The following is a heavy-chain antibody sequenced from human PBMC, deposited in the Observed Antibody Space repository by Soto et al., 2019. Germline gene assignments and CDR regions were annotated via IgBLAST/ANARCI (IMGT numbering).Heavy chain of an antibody. Sequence: GASVKVSCKASGGTFSSYAISWVRQAPGQGLEWMGGIIPIFGTANYAQKFQGRVTITADESTSTAYMELSSLRSEDTAVYYCARSRPRFLEWSIYGMDVWGQGTTVAVS. CDR2: IIPIFGTA. CDR3: ARSRPRFLEWSIYGMDV. J-gene: IGHJ6*02. V-gene: IGHV1-69*13. D-gene: IGHD3-3*01. CDR1: GGTFSSYA.